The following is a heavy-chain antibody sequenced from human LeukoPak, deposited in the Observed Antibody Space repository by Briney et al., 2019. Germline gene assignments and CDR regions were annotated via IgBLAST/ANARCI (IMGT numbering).Heavy chain of an antibody. D-gene: IGHD3-22*01. J-gene: IGHJ3*02. V-gene: IGHV1-69*05. CDR1: GGTFSSYA. CDR3: ARDWNYYYDSSGYYLVAFDI. Sequence: ASVKVSCKASGGTFSSYAISWVRQAPGQGLEWMGRIIPIFGTANYAQKFQGRVTITTDESTSTAYMELSSLRSEDTAVYYCARDWNYYYDSSGYYLVAFDIWGQGTMVTVSS. CDR2: IIPIFGTA.